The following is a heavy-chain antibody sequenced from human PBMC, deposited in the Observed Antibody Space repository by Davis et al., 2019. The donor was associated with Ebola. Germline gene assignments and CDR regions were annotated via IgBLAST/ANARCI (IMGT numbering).Heavy chain of an antibody. CDR3: ARDLEEGEWLKLMYYYYGMDV. CDR1: GFTFSSYS. Sequence: GGSLRLSCAASGFTFSSYSMNWVRQAPGKGLEWVSSISSSSSYIYYADSVKGRFTISRDNAKNSLYLQMNSLRAEDTAVYYCARDLEEGEWLKLMYYYYGMDVWGQGTTVTVSS. V-gene: IGHV3-21*01. CDR2: ISSSSSYI. D-gene: IGHD5-12*01. J-gene: IGHJ6*02.